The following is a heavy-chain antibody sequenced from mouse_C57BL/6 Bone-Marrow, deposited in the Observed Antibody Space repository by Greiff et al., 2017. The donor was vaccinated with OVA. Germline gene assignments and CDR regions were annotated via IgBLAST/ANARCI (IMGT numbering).Heavy chain of an antibody. V-gene: IGHV1-81*01. CDR1: GYTFTSYG. CDR3: ATAYYSNLRFAY. Sequence: QVQLKESGAELARPGASVKLSCKASGYTFTSYGISWVKQRTGQGLEWIGEIYPRSGNTYYNEKFKGKATLTADKSSSTAYMELRSLTSEDSAVYFCATAYYSNLRFAYWGQGTLVTVSA. CDR2: IYPRSGNT. D-gene: IGHD2-5*01. J-gene: IGHJ3*01.